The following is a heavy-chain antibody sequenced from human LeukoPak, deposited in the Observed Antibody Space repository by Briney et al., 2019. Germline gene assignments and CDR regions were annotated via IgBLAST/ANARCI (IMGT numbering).Heavy chain of an antibody. CDR3: AHKYSSSWYLGYYFDY. V-gene: IGHV4-39*07. J-gene: IGHJ4*02. CDR1: GGSISSSSYY. CDR2: IYYSGST. D-gene: IGHD6-13*01. Sequence: SETLSLTCTVSGGSISSSSYYWGWIRQPPGKGLEWIGSIYYSGSTYYNPSLKSRATISVDASKNQFSLKLSSVTAADTAVYYCAHKYSSSWYLGYYFDYWGQGTLVTVSS.